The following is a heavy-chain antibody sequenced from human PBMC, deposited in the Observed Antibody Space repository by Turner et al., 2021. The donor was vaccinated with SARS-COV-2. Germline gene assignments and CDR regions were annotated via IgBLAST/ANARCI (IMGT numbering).Heavy chain of an antibody. D-gene: IGHD3-10*01. J-gene: IGHJ6*02. V-gene: IGHV4-39*01. CDR3: AGLPVGYYGSGSYYHYGMDV. CDR1: GCSTSSSSYY. CDR2: IYYSGST. Sequence: HLQLQESGPGLGKPSETLSPTRTVSGCSTSSSSYYWGWIRQPPGKGLEWIGSIYYSGSTYYNPSLKSRVTISVDTSKNQISLKLSSVTAADTAVYYCAGLPVGYYGSGSYYHYGMDVWGQGTTVTVSS.